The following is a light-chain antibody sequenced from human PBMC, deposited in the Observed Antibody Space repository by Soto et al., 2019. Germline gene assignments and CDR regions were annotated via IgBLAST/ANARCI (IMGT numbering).Light chain of an antibody. CDR3: KSYAGSNTYV. V-gene: IGLV1-44*01. CDR2: STD. CDR1: SSNIASRS. J-gene: IGLJ1*01. Sequence: QSVLTQPPSASATPGQRVTISCSGSSSNIASRSVYWYQQLPGTAPKLLMYSTDLRPSGVPDRFSGSKSGNTASLTVSGLQAADEADYFCKSYAGSNTYVFGSGTKVTVL.